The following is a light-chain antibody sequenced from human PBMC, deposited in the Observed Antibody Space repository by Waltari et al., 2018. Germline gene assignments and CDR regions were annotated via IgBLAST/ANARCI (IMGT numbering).Light chain of an antibody. CDR1: QNGKTK. Sequence: ETVMTQSPGTLSVSPGDRVTLSCRASQNGKTKFAWFQHKPGQAPRLLIYGASTWGAGVPDRFSGSGSGKDFTLIISGLQSEDFAVYYCQQYNNWPPWTFGQGTKVEIK. CDR2: GAS. CDR3: QQYNNWPPWT. V-gene: IGKV3-15*01. J-gene: IGKJ1*01.